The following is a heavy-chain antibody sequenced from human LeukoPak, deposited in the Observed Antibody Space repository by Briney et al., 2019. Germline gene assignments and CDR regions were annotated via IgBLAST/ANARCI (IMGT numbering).Heavy chain of an antibody. D-gene: IGHD6-19*01. CDR1: GGSISSYY. CDR2: IYYSGST. CDR3: ARSAGYSSGWYTRGTYYYYYGMDV. Sequence: PSEILSLTCTVSGGSISSYYWSWIRQPPGKGLEWIGYIYYSGSTNYNPSLKSRVTISVDTSKNQFSLKLSSVTAADTAVYYCARSAGYSSGWYTRGTYYYYYGMDVWGQGTTVTVSS. J-gene: IGHJ6*02. V-gene: IGHV4-59*01.